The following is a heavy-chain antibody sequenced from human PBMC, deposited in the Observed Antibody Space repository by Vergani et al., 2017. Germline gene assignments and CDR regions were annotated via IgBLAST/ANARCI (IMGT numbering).Heavy chain of an antibody. V-gene: IGHV5-51*01. CDR3: ARSNYDILTGPLDY. CDR2: ISPGDSDI. Sequence: EVQLVQSGAEVKKPGVSLRIPCKGSGYSLTSYWIIWVPQLPGKGLVWMVIISPGDSDIRYSPSFQGQVTIEADKSIRTAYLQWSSLKATDTAMYYCARSNYDILTGPLDYWGQGTLVTVSS. CDR1: GYSLTSYW. D-gene: IGHD3-9*01. J-gene: IGHJ4*02.